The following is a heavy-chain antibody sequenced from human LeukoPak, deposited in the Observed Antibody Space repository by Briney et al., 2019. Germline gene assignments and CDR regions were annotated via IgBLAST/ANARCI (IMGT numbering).Heavy chain of an antibody. Sequence: GGSLRLSCVASGFSFSSYSMNWVRQAPGKGLEWVSSISSSSSDIFHADSVKGRFTISRDNAKNSLYLQMNSLRAEDTAVYYCASGALRYFDWFPGDAFDIWGQGTMVTVSS. CDR3: ASGALRYFDWFPGDAFDI. J-gene: IGHJ3*02. D-gene: IGHD3-9*01. V-gene: IGHV3-21*01. CDR1: GFSFSSYS. CDR2: ISSSSSDI.